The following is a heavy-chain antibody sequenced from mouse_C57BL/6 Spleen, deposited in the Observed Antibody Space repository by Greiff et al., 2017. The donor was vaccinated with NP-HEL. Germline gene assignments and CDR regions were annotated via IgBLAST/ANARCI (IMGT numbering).Heavy chain of an antibody. CDR2: ISSGSSTI. D-gene: IGHD1-1*01. CDR1: GFTFSDYG. Sequence: EVKLQESGGGLVKPGGSLKLSCAASGFTFSDYGMHWVRQAPEKGLEWVAYISSGSSTIYYADTVKGRFTISRDNAKNTLFLQMTSLRSEDTAMYYCARGVVYYFDYWGQGTTLTVSS. CDR3: ARGVVYYFDY. J-gene: IGHJ2*01. V-gene: IGHV5-17*01.